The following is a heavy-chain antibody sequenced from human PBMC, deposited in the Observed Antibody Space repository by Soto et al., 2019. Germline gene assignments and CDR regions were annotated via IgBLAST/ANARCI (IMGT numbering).Heavy chain of an antibody. Sequence: PSGTLSLTCSVTGVSISGYYCSCFRQPPGKGLEWTGYMGYSGYTSYNPSLRSRVTISVDTSKNQFSLKMSSVTAADTAVYFCARGTYDSNFDYWGQGTLVTVS. CDR1: GVSISGYY. CDR2: MGYSGYT. V-gene: IGHV4-59*01. J-gene: IGHJ4*02. D-gene: IGHD3-22*01. CDR3: ARGTYDSNFDY.